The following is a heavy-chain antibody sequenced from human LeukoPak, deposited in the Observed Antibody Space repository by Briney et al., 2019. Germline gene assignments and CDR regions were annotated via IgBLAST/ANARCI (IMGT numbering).Heavy chain of an antibody. CDR1: GFTFSSYA. CDR2: ISGPAGSW. D-gene: IGHD5/OR15-5a*01. V-gene: IGHV3-23*01. J-gene: IGHJ4*02. Sequence: GGSLRLSCAASGFTFSSYAMSWVRQAPGKGLEWVSAISGPAGSWDYADSVKGRFTISRDNSKNTLFLQMNSLTAADTAIYYCAKKVGLVSAPLYYFDVWGQGTLVTVSS. CDR3: AKKVGLVSAPLYYFDV.